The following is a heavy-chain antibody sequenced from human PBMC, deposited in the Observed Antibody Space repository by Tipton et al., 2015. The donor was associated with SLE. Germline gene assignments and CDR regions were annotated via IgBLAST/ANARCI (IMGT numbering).Heavy chain of an antibody. D-gene: IGHD3-3*01. CDR3: ARRLRGSYYFDF. CDR2: MFYSGRT. V-gene: IGHV4-39*07. J-gene: IGHJ4*02. CDR1: GGSISSSIDF. Sequence: TLSLTCTVSGGSISSSIDFGGWIRQPPGKGLEWIGSMFYSGRTYYNPSLKSRVSISVDTSKNQFSLKLSSVTAADTAVYYCARRLRGSYYFDFWGQGSLVTVSS.